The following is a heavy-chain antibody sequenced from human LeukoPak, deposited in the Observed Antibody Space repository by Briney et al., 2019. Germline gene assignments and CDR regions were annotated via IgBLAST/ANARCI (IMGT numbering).Heavy chain of an antibody. V-gene: IGHV3-21*01. D-gene: IGHD6-6*01. CDR3: ARDGGSSSSRPVDY. J-gene: IGHJ4*02. Sequence: GGSLRLSCAASGFTFSSYAMNWVRQAPGKGLEWVSSISSSSSYIYYADSVKGRFTISRDNAKNSLYLQMNSLRAEDTAVYYCARDGGSSSSRPVDYWGQGTLVTVSS. CDR2: ISSSSSYI. CDR1: GFTFSSYA.